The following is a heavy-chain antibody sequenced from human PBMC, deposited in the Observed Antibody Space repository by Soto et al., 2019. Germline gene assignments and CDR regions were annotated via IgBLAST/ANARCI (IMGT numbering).Heavy chain of an antibody. CDR1: GYTFTSYD. J-gene: IGHJ3*02. D-gene: IGHD5-12*01. V-gene: IGHV1-8*01. CDR3: ARVQDILDTTWDDAFAI. Sequence: GASVKVSCKASGYTFTSYDINWVRQATGQGLEWMGWMNPNSGNTGYAQKFQGRVTMTRNTSISTAYMELSSLRSEDTAVYYCARVQDILDTTWDDAFAIWGQGTMVTVSS. CDR2: MNPNSGNT.